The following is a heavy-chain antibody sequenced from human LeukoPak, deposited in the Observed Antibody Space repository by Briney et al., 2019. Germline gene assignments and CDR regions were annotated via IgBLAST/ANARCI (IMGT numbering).Heavy chain of an antibody. J-gene: IGHJ3*02. CDR2: IQRDGSYE. V-gene: IGHV3-30*02. D-gene: IGHD3-9*01. CDR3: AKIRLRYFDWAPFDI. Sequence: GGSLRLSCAASGFSFGSYGMHWVRQAPGRGLEWVAFIQRDGSYEKYADSVKGRFAISRDISKNTLYLQMNSLRAEDTALYYCAKIRLRYFDWAPFDIWGQGTMVTVSS. CDR1: GFSFGSYG.